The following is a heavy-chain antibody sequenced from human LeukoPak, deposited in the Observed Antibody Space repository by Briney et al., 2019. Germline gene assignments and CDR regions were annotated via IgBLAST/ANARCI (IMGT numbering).Heavy chain of an antibody. Sequence: PPETLSLTCAVSGGSITSSNWWSWVRQPPGKGLEWIGEVSDSGSANYNPSLKSRVTISVDKSKNQVSLKLSSVTAADTAVYHCARGPWSYDIWGQGTMVIVSS. CDR3: ARGPWSYDI. V-gene: IGHV4-4*03. CDR2: VSDSGSA. J-gene: IGHJ3*02. CDR1: GGSITSSNW. D-gene: IGHD1-26*01.